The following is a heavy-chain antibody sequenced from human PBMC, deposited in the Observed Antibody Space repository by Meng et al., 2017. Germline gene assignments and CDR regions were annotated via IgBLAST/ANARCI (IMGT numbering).Heavy chain of an antibody. CDR3: ARDFDY. V-gene: IGHV3-30*16. CDR1: GFIFSNYE. Sequence: QVQVVGSGGDVVPPGRSLPLSCAASGFIFSNYEMHWVRQAPGKGLEWVACITKDGSRKYYLGSVRGRFTISRDNSKNTLYLEMNSLRSEDTALYYCARDFDYWGQGTLVTVSS. J-gene: IGHJ4*02. CDR2: ITKDGSRK.